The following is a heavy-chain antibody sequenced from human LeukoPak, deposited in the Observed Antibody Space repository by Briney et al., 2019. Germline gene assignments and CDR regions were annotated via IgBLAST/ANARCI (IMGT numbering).Heavy chain of an antibody. CDR1: GFTFSSYS. D-gene: IGHD1-26*01. V-gene: IGHV3-48*02. J-gene: IGHJ4*02. CDR2: ISSSSSTI. Sequence: SGGSLRLSCAASGFTFSSYSMNWVRQAPGKGLEYVSYISSSSSTIYYGDSVKGRFTISRGNAKNSLYLQMNSLRDEDTAVYYCAKGATPFDFWGQGTLVTVSS. CDR3: AKGATPFDF.